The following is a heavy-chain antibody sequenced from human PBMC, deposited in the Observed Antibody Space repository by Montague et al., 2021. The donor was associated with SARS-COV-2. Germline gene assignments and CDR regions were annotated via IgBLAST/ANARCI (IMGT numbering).Heavy chain of an antibody. Sequence: PALVKPTQTLTLTCTFSGFSLNSKGVCVTWIRQPPGGALESLARIDWDDAKFYNTSLKARLAVSEGASETQVVLTVTDLDPADTATYCCARMECGTVSAEEXWGQGIKVTVSS. CDR1: GFSLNSKGVC. J-gene: IGHJ1*01. D-gene: IGHD1-7*01. CDR3: ARMECGTVSAEEX. V-gene: IGHV2-70*17. CDR2: IDWDDAK.